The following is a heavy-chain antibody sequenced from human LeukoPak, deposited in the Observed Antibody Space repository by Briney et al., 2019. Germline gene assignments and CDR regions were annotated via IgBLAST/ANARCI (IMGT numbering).Heavy chain of an antibody. J-gene: IGHJ4*02. D-gene: IGHD3-16*01. Sequence: GGSLRLSCAASGFTFSSYGMHWVRQAPGKGLEWEAVIWSDGSQKYYADSVKGRFTISRDNSKETLDLQMNSLRAEDTALYYCVRRGSKTYDFDYWGQGTLVIVSP. CDR2: IWSDGSQK. CDR1: GFTFSSYG. CDR3: VRRGSKTYDFDY. V-gene: IGHV3-33*08.